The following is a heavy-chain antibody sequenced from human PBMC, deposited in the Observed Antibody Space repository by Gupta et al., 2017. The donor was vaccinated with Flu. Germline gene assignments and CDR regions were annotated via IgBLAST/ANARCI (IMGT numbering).Heavy chain of an antibody. CDR1: GFTFSLYS. Sequence: EVQLVESGGGLVKPGGSLRLSCTVSGFTFSLYSVNWVRQAPGKGLEWLSSITGSGTYRYYADSVKGRFSISRDNAKNSLYLQMNSLRVEDTAVYYCARRGNYLGDAFDIWGQGTRVTVSS. CDR3: ARRGNYLGDAFDI. D-gene: IGHD2/OR15-2a*01. J-gene: IGHJ3*02. CDR2: ITGSGTYR. V-gene: IGHV3-21*01.